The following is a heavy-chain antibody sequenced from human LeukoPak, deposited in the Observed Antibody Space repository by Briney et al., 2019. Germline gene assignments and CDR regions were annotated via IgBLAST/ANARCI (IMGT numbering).Heavy chain of an antibody. CDR2: INPSGGST. Sequence: ASVKVSCKASGYSFLNYYMHWVRQAPGQGLEWMTMINPSGGSTTYAQNFQDRVTVTRDMSTSTVYMELSSLTSEDTAVYYCARTRGYYFDYWGQGTLVTVSS. CDR3: ARTRGYYFDY. J-gene: IGHJ4*02. CDR1: GYSFLNYY. V-gene: IGHV1-46*01.